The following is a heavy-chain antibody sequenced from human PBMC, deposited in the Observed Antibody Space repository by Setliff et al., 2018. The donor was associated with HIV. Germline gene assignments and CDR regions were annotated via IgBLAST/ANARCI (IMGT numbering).Heavy chain of an antibody. J-gene: IGHJ4*02. CDR3: AKDLLEDGLSMVRGVNDY. Sequence: GESLKISCAASGFTFSSYAMRWVRQAPGKGLEWVSAISGSGGSTYYADSVKGRFTISRDNSMNTLYLQMNSLRAEDTAVYYCAKDLLEDGLSMVRGVNDYWGQGTLVTVSS. D-gene: IGHD3-10*01. V-gene: IGHV3-23*01. CDR1: GFTFSSYA. CDR2: ISGSGGST.